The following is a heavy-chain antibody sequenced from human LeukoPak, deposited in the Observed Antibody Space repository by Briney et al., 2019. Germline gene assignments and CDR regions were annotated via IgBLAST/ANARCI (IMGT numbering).Heavy chain of an antibody. J-gene: IGHJ5*02. V-gene: IGHV3-21*01. CDR2: ISSSSSYI. CDR1: GFTFSSDS. CDR3: ARDGGPYYYDSSGYL. Sequence: GGSLRLSCAASGFTFSSDSMNWVRQAPGKGLEWVSSISSSSSYIYYADSVKGRFTISRDNAKNSLYLQMNSLRAEDTAVYYCARDGGPYYYDSSGYLWGQGTLVTVSS. D-gene: IGHD3-22*01.